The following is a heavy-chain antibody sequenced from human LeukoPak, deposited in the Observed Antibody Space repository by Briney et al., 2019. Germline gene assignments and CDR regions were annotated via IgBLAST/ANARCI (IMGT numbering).Heavy chain of an antibody. J-gene: IGHJ4*02. CDR3: ARGGNLMVTFGGVIPYYFDY. V-gene: IGHV4-59*12. CDR1: GGSISSYY. D-gene: IGHD3-16*02. CDR2: IYYSGST. Sequence: PSETLSLTCTVSGGSISSYYWSWIRQPPGKGLEWIGYIYYSGSTNYNPSLKSRVTISVDRSKNQFSLKLSSVTAADTAVYYCARGGNLMVTFGGVIPYYFDYWGQGTLVTVSS.